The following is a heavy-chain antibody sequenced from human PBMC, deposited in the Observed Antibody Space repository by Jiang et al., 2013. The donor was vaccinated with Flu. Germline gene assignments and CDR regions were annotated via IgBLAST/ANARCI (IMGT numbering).Heavy chain of an antibody. D-gene: IGHD2/OR15-2a*01. J-gene: IGHJ4*02. Sequence: SGGGVVQPGRSLRLSCVASGFTFRSYGMHWVRQAPGKGLEWVAFISDDGSEKSYAASVKDRFIISRDKSKNTLYLEMNGLRTDDTAVYFCSRVFLSYFSDYWGPGVLVTVSS. CDR3: SRVFLSYFSDY. V-gene: IGHV3-30*03. CDR2: ISDDGSEK. CDR1: GFTFRSYG.